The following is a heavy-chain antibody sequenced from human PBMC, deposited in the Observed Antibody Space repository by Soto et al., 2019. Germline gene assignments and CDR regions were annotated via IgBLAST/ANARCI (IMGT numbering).Heavy chain of an antibody. Sequence: GGSLRLSCAASGFTFSSYWMSWVRQAPGKGLEWVANIRQDGSEKSYVDSVKGRFTISRDNAKNSLYLQMNSLRAEDTAVYYCARARWFGELPLSYFDYWGQGTLVTVSS. CDR1: GFTFSSYW. V-gene: IGHV3-7*01. CDR2: IRQDGSEK. D-gene: IGHD3-10*01. J-gene: IGHJ4*02. CDR3: ARARWFGELPLSYFDY.